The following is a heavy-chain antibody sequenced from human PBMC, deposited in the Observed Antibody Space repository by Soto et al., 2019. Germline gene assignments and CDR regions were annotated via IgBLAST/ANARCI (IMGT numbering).Heavy chain of an antibody. CDR3: ARDRMYYDFWSGPPSGDAFDI. J-gene: IGHJ3*02. D-gene: IGHD3-3*01. CDR2: IYYSGST. CDR1: GGSISSGGYY. V-gene: IGHV4-31*03. Sequence: PSETLSLTCTVSGGSISSGGYYWSWSRQHPGKGLEWIGYIYYSGSTYYNPSLKSRVTISVDTSKNQFSLKLSSVTAADTAVYYCARDRMYYDFWSGPPSGDAFDIWGQGTMVTVSS.